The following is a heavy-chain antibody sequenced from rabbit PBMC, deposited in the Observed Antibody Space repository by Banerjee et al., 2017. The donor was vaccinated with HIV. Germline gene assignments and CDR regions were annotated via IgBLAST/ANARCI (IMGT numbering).Heavy chain of an antibody. Sequence: PLKETGGGLVQPGGSLTLSCKASGFDFSSYWMSWVRQAPGKGLEWIGIIYAGKGSTYYASWVNGRFTISSDNAQNTVDLQMNSLTAADTATYFCARSTGWGAAFNLWGQGTLVTVS. J-gene: IGHJ4*01. CDR1: GFDFSSYW. CDR2: IYAGKGST. CDR3: ARSTGWGAAFNL. V-gene: IGHV1S7*01. D-gene: IGHD4-1*01.